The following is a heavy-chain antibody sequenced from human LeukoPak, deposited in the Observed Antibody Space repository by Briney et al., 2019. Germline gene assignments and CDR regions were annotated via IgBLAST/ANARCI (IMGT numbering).Heavy chain of an antibody. D-gene: IGHD3-10*01. CDR3: ARVRITMVRGVIYGMDV. J-gene: IGHJ6*02. CDR1: GYTFTGYY. Sequence: ASVKVSCKASGYTFTGYYMHWVRQAPGQGLEWMGWINPNSGGTNYAQKFQGRVTMTRDTSISTAYMELSRLRSDDTAVYYCARVRITMVRGVIYGMDVWGQGPRSPSP. CDR2: INPNSGGT. V-gene: IGHV1-2*02.